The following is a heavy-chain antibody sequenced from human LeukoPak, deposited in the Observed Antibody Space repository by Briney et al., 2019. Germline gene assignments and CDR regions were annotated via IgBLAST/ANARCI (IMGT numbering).Heavy chain of an antibody. J-gene: IGHJ4*02. Sequence: GGSLRLSCAASGFTFSSYAMSWVCQAPGKGLEWVSGISGSGGSTYYADSVKGRLTISRDNSKNTLYLQMNSLRAEDTAVYYCARSFSGWANFDNWGRGTLVTVSS. V-gene: IGHV3-23*01. CDR3: ARSFSGWANFDN. CDR1: GFTFSSYA. CDR2: ISGSGGST. D-gene: IGHD6-19*01.